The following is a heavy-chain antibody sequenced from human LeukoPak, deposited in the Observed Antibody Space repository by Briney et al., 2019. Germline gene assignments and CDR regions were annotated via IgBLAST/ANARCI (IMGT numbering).Heavy chain of an antibody. CDR3: ARVGSTYDSSGYYDY. Sequence: SETLSLTCTVSGGSISSSSYYWGWIRQPPGKGLEWIGSIYYSGSTYYNPSLKSRVTISVDTSKNQFSLKLSSVTAADTAVYYCARVGSTYDSSGYYDYWGQGTLVTVSS. J-gene: IGHJ4*02. CDR2: IYYSGST. D-gene: IGHD3-22*01. CDR1: GGSISSSSYY. V-gene: IGHV4-39*07.